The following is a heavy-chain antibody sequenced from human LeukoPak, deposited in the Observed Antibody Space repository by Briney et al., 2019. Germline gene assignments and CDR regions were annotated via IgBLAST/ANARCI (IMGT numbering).Heavy chain of an antibody. V-gene: IGHV3-23*01. CDR1: GFNVSNNY. Sequence: PAGSLRLSCAASGFNVSNNYMNWVRQAPGKGLEWVSTISPTGGSTYYADSVKSRITIFRDISKNTLYLQMNSLRAEDTAVYYCANYCSGGSGRPCYSGYYWGHGNLGSVSS. CDR3: ANYCSGGSGRPCYSGYY. J-gene: IGHJ4*03. CDR2: ISPTGGST. D-gene: IGHD2-15*01.